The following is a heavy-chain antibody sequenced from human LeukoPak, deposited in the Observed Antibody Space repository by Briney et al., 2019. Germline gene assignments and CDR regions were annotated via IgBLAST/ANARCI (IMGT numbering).Heavy chain of an antibody. Sequence: PGGSVRLSCAACGVNFSSRCMNWVRQAPGQGLEWVASIKEDGREKHYVDSVRGRFTISRDNGKNSLYLQMNSLRAEDTAVYYCARDSGWWRFDFWGQGTLVTVSS. CDR3: ARDSGWWRFDF. V-gene: IGHV3-7*03. D-gene: IGHD6-13*01. CDR2: IKEDGREK. CDR1: GVNFSSRC. J-gene: IGHJ4*02.